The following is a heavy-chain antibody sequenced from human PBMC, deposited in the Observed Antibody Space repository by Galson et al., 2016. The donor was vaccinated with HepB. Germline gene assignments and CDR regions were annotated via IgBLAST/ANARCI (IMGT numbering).Heavy chain of an antibody. V-gene: IGHV6-1*01. J-gene: IGHJ6*02. D-gene: IGHD6-19*01. CDR1: GDSVSSRSAA. CDR3: AKAAAALSSGWRTLAPRGYYYNMDV. Sequence: CAISGDSVSSRSAAWNWIRQSPSRGLEWLGRTYYRSKWYNDYAESVKSRITINPDTSRNQLSLQRNSVTPEDTAVYYCAKAAAALSSGWRTLAPRGYYYNMDVWGQGTTVTVSS. CDR2: TYYRSKWYN.